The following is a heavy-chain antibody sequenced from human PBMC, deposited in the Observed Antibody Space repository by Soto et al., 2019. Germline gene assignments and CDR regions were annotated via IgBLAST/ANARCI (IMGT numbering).Heavy chain of an antibody. Sequence: PGESLKISCKGSGYSFTSYWIGWVRQMPGKGLEWMGIIYPGDSDTRYSPSFQGQVTISADKSISTAYLQWSSLKASDTAMYYCASSMVRGKTYCCVDVWCKATTVTVSS. CDR2: IYPGDSDT. V-gene: IGHV5-51*01. D-gene: IGHD3-10*01. CDR1: GYSFTSYW. J-gene: IGHJ6*04. CDR3: ASSMVRGKTYCCVDV.